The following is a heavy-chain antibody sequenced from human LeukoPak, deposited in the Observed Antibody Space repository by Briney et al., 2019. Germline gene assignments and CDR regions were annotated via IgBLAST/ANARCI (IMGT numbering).Heavy chain of an antibody. CDR2: IYSDNT. J-gene: IGHJ4*02. CDR3: ARESEIRFLEWLFVFDY. V-gene: IGHV3-53*01. CDR1: GFTVSSDS. Sequence: PGGSLRLSCTVSGFTVSSDSMSWVRQAPGKGLEWVSFIYSDNTHYSDSVKGRFTISRDNSKNTLYLQMNSLRAEDTAVYYCARESEIRFLEWLFVFDYWGQGTLVTVSS. D-gene: IGHD3-3*01.